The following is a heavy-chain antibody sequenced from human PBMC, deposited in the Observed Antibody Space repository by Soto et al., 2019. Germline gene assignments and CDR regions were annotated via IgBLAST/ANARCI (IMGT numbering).Heavy chain of an antibody. J-gene: IGHJ2*01. CDR2: INHSGST. CDR1: GGSFSGYY. CDR3: ARKVYYLFSAAYSYWYFDL. D-gene: IGHD3-9*01. V-gene: IGHV4-34*01. Sequence: QVQLQQWGAGLLKPSETLSLTCAVYGGSFSGYYWSWIRQPPGQGLEWIGEINHSGSTNYNPSLQGRVTISVDPSESQSSLELSSVISGDTAVYYCARKVYYLFSAAYSYWYFDLWGRGTMVTVSS.